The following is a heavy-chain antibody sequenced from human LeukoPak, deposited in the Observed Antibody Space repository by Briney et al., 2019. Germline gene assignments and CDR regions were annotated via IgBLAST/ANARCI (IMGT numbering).Heavy chain of an antibody. D-gene: IGHD3-22*01. J-gene: IGHJ4*02. CDR3: AKGDYYDSSGYDY. V-gene: IGHV3-23*01. CDR2: ISGSGGST. CDR1: GFTFSSYA. Sequence: GGSLRLSCAASGFTFSSYAMSWVRQAPGKGLEWVSAISGSGGSTYYADSVKGRFTISRDNSMNTLYLQMNSLRAEDTAVYYCAKGDYYDSSGYDYWGQGTLVTVSS.